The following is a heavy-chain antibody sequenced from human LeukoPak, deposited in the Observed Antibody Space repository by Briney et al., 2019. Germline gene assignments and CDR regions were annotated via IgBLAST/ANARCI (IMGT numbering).Heavy chain of an antibody. V-gene: IGHV3-23*01. CDR2: IGSSGGGT. CDR1: GFTFSNYA. D-gene: IGHD6-13*01. CDR3: APDLRGSAWSLDD. Sequence: RPGGSLRLSCAASGFTFSNYAMGWVRQAPGKGLEWVSLIGSSGGGTYFADSVKGRFTISRDNSKNTLYLQMDGLRAEDTAIYYCAPDLRGSAWSLDDWGQGTLVTVSS. J-gene: IGHJ4*02.